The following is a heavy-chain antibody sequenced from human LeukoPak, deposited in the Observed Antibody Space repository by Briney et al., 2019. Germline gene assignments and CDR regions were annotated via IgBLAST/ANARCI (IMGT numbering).Heavy chain of an antibody. D-gene: IGHD1-26*01. Sequence: KASETLSLTCAVYGGSFSGYYWSWIRQPPGKGLEWIGEINHSGSTNYNPSLKSRVTISVDTSKNQFSLKLSSVTAADTAVYYCARLVTGIVGATVWGQGTLVTVSS. J-gene: IGHJ4*02. CDR2: INHSGST. CDR3: ARLVTGIVGATV. V-gene: IGHV4-34*01. CDR1: GGSFSGYY.